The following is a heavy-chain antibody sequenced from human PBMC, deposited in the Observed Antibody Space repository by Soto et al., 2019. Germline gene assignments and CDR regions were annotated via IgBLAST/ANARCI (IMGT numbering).Heavy chain of an antibody. J-gene: IGHJ4*02. Sequence: GGSLRLSCAASGFTFDDYTMHWVRQAPGKGLEWVSLISWDGGSTYYADSVKGRFTISRDNSKNSLYLQMNSLRTEDTALYYCAKGPGAVAGTGDYFGYWGQGTLVTVSS. CDR2: ISWDGGST. V-gene: IGHV3-43*01. CDR3: AKGPGAVAGTGDYFGY. D-gene: IGHD6-19*01. CDR1: GFTFDDYT.